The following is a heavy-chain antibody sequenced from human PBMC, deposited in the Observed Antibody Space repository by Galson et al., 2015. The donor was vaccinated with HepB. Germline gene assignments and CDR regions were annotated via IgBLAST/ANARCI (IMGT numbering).Heavy chain of an antibody. J-gene: IGHJ4*02. CDR2: ISSSSTTI. V-gene: IGHV3-48*01. Sequence: SLRLSCAASTFIFSTYSMNWVRQAPGKGLEWVSYISSSSTTIYYADSVKGRFTISRDNSKNTLYLQMNSLRAEDTAVYYCAKIPLTFGGVIVMYYFDYWGQGTLVTVSS. CDR3: AKIPLTFGGVIVMYYFDY. D-gene: IGHD3-16*02. CDR1: TFIFSTYS.